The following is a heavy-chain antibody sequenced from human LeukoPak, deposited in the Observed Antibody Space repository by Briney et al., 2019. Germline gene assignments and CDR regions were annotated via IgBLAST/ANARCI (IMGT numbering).Heavy chain of an antibody. CDR3: ASSKNGPSAFDI. CDR1: GGTFSSYA. Sequence: VASVKASCKASGGTFSSYAISWVRQAPGQGLEWMGGIIPIFGTANYAQKFQGRVTITADESTSTAYMELSSLRSEDTAVYYCASSKNGPSAFDIWGQGTMVTVSS. D-gene: IGHD2-8*01. J-gene: IGHJ3*02. V-gene: IGHV1-69*13. CDR2: IIPIFGTA.